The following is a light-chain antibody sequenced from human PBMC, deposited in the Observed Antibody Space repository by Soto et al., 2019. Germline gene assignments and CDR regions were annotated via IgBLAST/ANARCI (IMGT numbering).Light chain of an antibody. Sequence: EIVLTQSPATLSLSPGERATLSCRASHSVSRYLAWYQQKPGQAPRLLIFDASSRATGIPDRFSGSGSGTEFTLTISSLQPDDFATYYCQQYNSYSLTFGQGTRLEI. CDR2: DAS. J-gene: IGKJ5*01. CDR3: QQYNSYSLT. CDR1: HSVSRY. V-gene: IGKV3-11*01.